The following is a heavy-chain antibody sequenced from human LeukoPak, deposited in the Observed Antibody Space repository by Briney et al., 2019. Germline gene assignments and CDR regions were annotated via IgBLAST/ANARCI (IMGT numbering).Heavy chain of an antibody. CDR1: GGSISSIY. CDR3: GRANAFDL. Sequence: SETLSLTCAVSGGSISSIYWNCIRQAAGKGLEWIGRIHSSGSTNYNPSLKSRVTMSVDTSKNQFSLNLSSVTAADTAVYYCGRANAFDLWGQGTMVTVSS. J-gene: IGHJ3*01. V-gene: IGHV4-4*07. CDR2: IHSSGST.